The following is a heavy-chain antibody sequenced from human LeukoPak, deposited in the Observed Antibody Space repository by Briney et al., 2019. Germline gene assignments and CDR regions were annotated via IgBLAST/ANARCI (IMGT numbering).Heavy chain of an antibody. CDR3: ARDFNPSNYYYYMDV. D-gene: IGHD1-14*01. CDR1: RFTFSSNV. CDR2: ISYDGNNE. V-gene: IGHV3-30*04. J-gene: IGHJ6*03. Sequence: GGSLRLSFEASRFTFSSNVRHWVRQAPGKGLKWMSAISYDGNNEYYADSVKGRFTISRDNSKNTLYLQLNSLRAEDSAVYYCARDFNPSNYYYYMDVWGKGTTVTVSS.